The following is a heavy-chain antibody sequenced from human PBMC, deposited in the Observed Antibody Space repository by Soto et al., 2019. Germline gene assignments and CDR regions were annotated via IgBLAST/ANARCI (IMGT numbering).Heavy chain of an antibody. J-gene: IGHJ4*02. CDR2: ISYSGST. D-gene: IGHD5-12*01. V-gene: IGHV4-59*01. Sequence: SATQSLTCTVSSDSISSYYWSWIRQPPGKRLEWIGYISYSGSTDYNPSLKSRVTISGDTSKNQFSLKVSSVTAADTAVYYCARGISWQLPFDYWGQGTLVTVSS. CDR3: ARGISWQLPFDY. CDR1: SDSISSYY.